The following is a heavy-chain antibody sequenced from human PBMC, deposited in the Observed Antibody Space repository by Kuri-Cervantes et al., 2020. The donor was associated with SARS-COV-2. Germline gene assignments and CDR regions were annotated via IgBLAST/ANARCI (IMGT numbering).Heavy chain of an antibody. V-gene: IGHV4-59*12. CDR2: IYYSGST. Sequence: ESLKISCTVSGGSISSYYWSWIRQPPGKGLEWIGYIYYSGSTNYNPSLKSRVTISVDTSKNQFSLKLSSVTAADTAVYYCAREFPQGRIFGVVPTRYYYYYMDVWGKGTTVTVSS. CDR1: GGSISSYY. J-gene: IGHJ6*03. CDR3: AREFPQGRIFGVVPTRYYYYYMDV. D-gene: IGHD3-3*01.